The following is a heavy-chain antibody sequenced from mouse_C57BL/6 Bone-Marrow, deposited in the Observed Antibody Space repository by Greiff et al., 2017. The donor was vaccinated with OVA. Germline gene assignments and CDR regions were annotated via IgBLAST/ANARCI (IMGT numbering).Heavy chain of an antibody. Sequence: QVQLQQPGAELVKPGASVKLSCKASGYTFTSYWMHWVKQRPGQGLEWIGMIHPNSGSTNYNEKFKSKATLTVDKSSSTAYMQLSSLTSEDSAVYYCARWGYDYWFAYWGQGTLVTVSA. CDR3: ARWGYDYWFAY. CDR2: IHPNSGST. CDR1: GYTFTSYW. V-gene: IGHV1-64*01. J-gene: IGHJ3*01. D-gene: IGHD2-4*01.